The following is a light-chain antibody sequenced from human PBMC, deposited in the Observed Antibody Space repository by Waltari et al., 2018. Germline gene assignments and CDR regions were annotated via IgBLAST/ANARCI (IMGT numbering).Light chain of an antibody. V-gene: IGKV4-1*01. Sequence: DIVMTQSPDSLPVSLGDRATINCKSSQSVLYSSNKKDYITWYQHKPGQAPKLLLYWASTRKSGFPDRFSGSGSGTNFNLTISSLQAEDVAVYYCHQYYTTPPTFGGGTKVEIK. J-gene: IGKJ4*01. CDR1: QSVLYSSNKKDY. CDR3: HQYYTTPPT. CDR2: WAS.